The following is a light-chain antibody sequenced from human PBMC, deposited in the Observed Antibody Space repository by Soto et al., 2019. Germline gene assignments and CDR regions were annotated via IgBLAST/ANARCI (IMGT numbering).Light chain of an antibody. J-gene: IGKJ2*01. CDR2: WAS. V-gene: IGKV4-1*01. CDR1: QSVLYSSNNKNY. Sequence: DIVMTQSPDSLAVSLGERATINCKSSQSVLYSSNNKNYLAWYQQKPGQPPKLLIYWASTRESGVPVRFSGSGSGTAFTLTISSLQAEDVAVYYCQQYYSTPYTFGQGTKLEIK. CDR3: QQYYSTPYT.